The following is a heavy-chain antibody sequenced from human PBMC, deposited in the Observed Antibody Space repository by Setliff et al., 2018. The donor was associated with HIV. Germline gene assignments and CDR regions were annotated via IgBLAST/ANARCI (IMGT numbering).Heavy chain of an antibody. V-gene: IGHV4-59*08. CDR3: ARRFEQWLAFDY. Sequence: SETLSLTCTVSDSAMDSYYWSWVRQSPGKGLEYIGYIYWTGKTDYNPSLKSRVTISVDTSKNQFSLKLGSVTAADTAVYFCARRFEQWLAFDYWGQGTLVTVSS. CDR1: DSAMDSYY. J-gene: IGHJ4*02. CDR2: IYWTGKT. D-gene: IGHD6-19*01.